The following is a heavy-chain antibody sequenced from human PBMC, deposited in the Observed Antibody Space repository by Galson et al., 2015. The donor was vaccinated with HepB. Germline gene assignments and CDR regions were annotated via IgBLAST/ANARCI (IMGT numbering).Heavy chain of an antibody. Sequence: TLSLTCTVSGDSISSGTYYWSWIRQPAGKGLEWIGRIYGSGSTYNPSLRSRVTISVDTSKNQFSVNLSSVTAADTAVYFCARGRCSTTTCFTWVFSNSHNGMDVWGQGTTVTVSS. J-gene: IGHJ6*02. CDR3: ARGRCSTTTCFTWVFSNSHNGMDV. CDR2: IYGSGST. CDR1: GDSISSGTYY. D-gene: IGHD2-2*01. V-gene: IGHV4-61*02.